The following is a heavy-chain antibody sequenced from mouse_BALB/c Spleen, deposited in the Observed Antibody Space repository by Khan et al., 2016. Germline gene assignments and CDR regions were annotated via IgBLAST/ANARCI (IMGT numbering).Heavy chain of an antibody. J-gene: IGHJ2*01. CDR2: IYPGDDDT. CDR1: GYTFTSYW. V-gene: IGHV1-87*01. Sequence: QVQLKQSGAELARPGASVKLSCKASGYTFTSYWMQWVKQRPGQDLEWIGAIYPGDDDTRNTQKFLGKATLTADKSSSTAYMQLSSLASEDSAVYYCARSGGNYYFDYWGQGTTLTVSS. CDR3: ARSGGNYYFDY. D-gene: IGHD2-1*01.